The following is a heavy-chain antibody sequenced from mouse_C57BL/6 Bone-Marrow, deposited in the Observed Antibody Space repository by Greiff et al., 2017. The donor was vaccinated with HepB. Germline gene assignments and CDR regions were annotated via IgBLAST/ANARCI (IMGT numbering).Heavy chain of an antibody. V-gene: IGHV1-52*01. Sequence: QVQLQQPGAELVRPGSSVKLSCKASGYTFTSYWMHWVKQRPIQGLEWIGNIDPSDSETHYNQKFKDKATLTVDKSSSTAYMQLSSLTSEDSAVYYCAREYYGPYYFDYWGQGTTLTVSS. CDR2: IDPSDSET. D-gene: IGHD1-2*01. J-gene: IGHJ2*01. CDR3: AREYYGPYYFDY. CDR1: GYTFTSYW.